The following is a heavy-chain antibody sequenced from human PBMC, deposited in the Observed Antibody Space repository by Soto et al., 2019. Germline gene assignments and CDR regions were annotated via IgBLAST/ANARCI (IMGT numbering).Heavy chain of an antibody. CDR1: GGSISSYY. CDR2: IYTSGST. CDR3: ARETGWDDSSGYYYPFDY. V-gene: IGHV4-4*07. D-gene: IGHD3-22*01. J-gene: IGHJ4*02. Sequence: LSLTCTVSGGSISSYYWSWIRQPAGKGLEWIGRIYTSGSTNYNPSLKSRVTMSVDTSKNQFSLKLSSVTAADTAVYYCARETGWDDSSGYYYPFDYWGQGTLVTVSS.